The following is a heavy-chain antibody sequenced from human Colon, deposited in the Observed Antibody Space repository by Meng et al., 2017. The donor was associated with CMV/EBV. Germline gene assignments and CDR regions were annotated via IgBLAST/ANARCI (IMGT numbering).Heavy chain of an antibody. CDR1: FTAYH. CDR2: INPSDGGP. J-gene: IGHJ5*02. CDR3: AREYCSVPICSYNPHWYDP. D-gene: IGHD2-8*02. V-gene: IGHV1-46*01. Sequence: FTAYHVHWMRQAPGQGLEWVGMINPSDGGPTYAQQFQGRVTMTRDTSTSTVYMDLRGLTSDDTALYFCAREYCSVPICSYNPHWYDPWGQGTLVTVSS.